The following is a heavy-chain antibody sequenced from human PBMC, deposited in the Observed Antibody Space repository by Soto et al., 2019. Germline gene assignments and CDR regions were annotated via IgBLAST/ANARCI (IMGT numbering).Heavy chain of an antibody. J-gene: IGHJ4*02. V-gene: IGHV3-33*01. D-gene: IGHD2-15*01. CDR3: ASDYCSGGSFYMGY. CDR2: IWYDGSNK. CDR1: GFTFSSYG. Sequence: GGSLRLSCAASGFTFSSYGMHWVRQAPGKGLEWVAVIWYDGSNKYYADSVKGRFTISRDNSKNTLYLQMNSLRAEDTAVYYCASDYCSGGSFYMGYWGQGTLVTVSS.